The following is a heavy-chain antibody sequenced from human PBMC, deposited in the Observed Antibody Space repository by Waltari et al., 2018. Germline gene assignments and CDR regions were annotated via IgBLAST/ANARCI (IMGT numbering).Heavy chain of an antibody. CDR1: GFTIKDFA. CDR2: RSSDGTNK. Sequence: QVHLVESGGGVVQSGKSLRLSCAASGFTIKDFAMHWVRQAPGQGLEWFSVRSSDGTNKYYADSVKGRFIISRDNSGGTLDLQKNSLRPQDTAIYYSARGDCRSTSCYSLESWGHGTLVTV. CDR3: ARGDCRSTSCYSLES. J-gene: IGHJ1*01. V-gene: IGHV3-30*01. D-gene: IGHD2-2*01.